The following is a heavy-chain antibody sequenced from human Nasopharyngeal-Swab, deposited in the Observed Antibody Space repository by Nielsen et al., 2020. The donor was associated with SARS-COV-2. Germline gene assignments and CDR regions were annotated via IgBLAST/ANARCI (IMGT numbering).Heavy chain of an antibody. Sequence: PGKGLEWIGYIYYSGSTYYNPSLKSRVTISVDTSKNQFSLKLSSVTAADTAVYYRARDSGVAGTKYYYYGMDVWGQGTTVTVSS. D-gene: IGHD6-19*01. CDR3: ARDSGVAGTKYYYYGMDV. V-gene: IGHV4-30-4*01. CDR2: IYYSGST. J-gene: IGHJ6*02.